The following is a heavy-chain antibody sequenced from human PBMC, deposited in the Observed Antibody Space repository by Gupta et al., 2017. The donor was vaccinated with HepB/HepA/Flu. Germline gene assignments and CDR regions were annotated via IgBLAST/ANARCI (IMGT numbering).Heavy chain of an antibody. V-gene: IGHV3-23*01. CDR2: INRDAGKT. CDR3: AKALASGRMFYFDS. J-gene: IGHJ4*02. CDR1: GFPFMSFD. D-gene: IGHD6-19*01. Sequence: EVQLLESGGGLLQPGGSLILSCAASGFPFMSFDMNWVRQAPGKGLEWFSGINRDAGKTHYADFVKGRFTISRDNSRNTLSLQMTILRVEDTAVYYCAKALASGRMFYFDSWGQGTLVTVS.